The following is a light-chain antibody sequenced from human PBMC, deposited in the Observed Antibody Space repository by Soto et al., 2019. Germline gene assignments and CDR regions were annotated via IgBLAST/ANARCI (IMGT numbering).Light chain of an antibody. CDR3: QVRTNWSIA. J-gene: IGKJ5*01. V-gene: IGKV1-39*02. CDR2: AAS. CDR1: QSISSY. Sequence: DSQITHSPSSLSASVGDRVTITCRASQSISSYLNWYQQKPGKAPKLLIYAASSLQSGVPSRFSGSGSGTDFTLTINNLEPEDFAVYYCQVRTNWSIAFGRGTRLEI.